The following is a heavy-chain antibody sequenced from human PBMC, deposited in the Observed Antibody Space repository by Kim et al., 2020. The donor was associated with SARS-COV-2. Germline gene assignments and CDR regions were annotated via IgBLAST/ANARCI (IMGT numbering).Heavy chain of an antibody. D-gene: IGHD3-10*01. V-gene: IGHV3-21*01. J-gene: IGHJ6*02. Sequence: GGSLRLSCAASGFTFSSYSMNWVRQAPGKGLEWVSSISSSSSYIYYADSVKGRFTISRDNAKNSLYLQMNSLRAEDTAVYYCARVQRTYYYGSGTLDYYYYYGMDVWGQGTTVTVSS. CDR1: GFTFSSYS. CDR3: ARVQRTYYYGSGTLDYYYYYGMDV. CDR2: ISSSSSYI.